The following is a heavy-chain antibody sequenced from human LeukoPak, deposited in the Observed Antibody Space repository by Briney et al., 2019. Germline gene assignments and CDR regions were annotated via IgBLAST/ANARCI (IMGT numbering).Heavy chain of an antibody. CDR1: AYTFTGYY. CDR3: ARRSRNRLDAFDI. CDR2: IDPNNGDT. V-gene: IGHV1-2*02. Sequence: ASVRVSCKASAYTFTGYYLHWVRQAPAQGLQWMGWIDPNNGDTEYAQKFQGRVTMTSDRSISTAYMELRRLTSDDTAVYYCARRSRNRLDAFDIWGQGTMVTVSS. D-gene: IGHD1-14*01. J-gene: IGHJ3*02.